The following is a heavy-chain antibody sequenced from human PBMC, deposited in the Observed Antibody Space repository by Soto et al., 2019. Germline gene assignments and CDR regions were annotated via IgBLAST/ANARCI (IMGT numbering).Heavy chain of an antibody. Sequence: QVQLQQWGAGLLKPSETLSLTCAVYGGSFSGYYWRWIRQPPGKGLEWIGEINHSGSTNYNPSLKSRVTISVDTSKNQFSLKLSSGTAADTAVYYCARGRRQWLVQGYVDYWGQGTLVTVSS. CDR3: ARGRRQWLVQGYVDY. J-gene: IGHJ4*02. CDR1: GGSFSGYY. CDR2: INHSGST. V-gene: IGHV4-34*01. D-gene: IGHD6-19*01.